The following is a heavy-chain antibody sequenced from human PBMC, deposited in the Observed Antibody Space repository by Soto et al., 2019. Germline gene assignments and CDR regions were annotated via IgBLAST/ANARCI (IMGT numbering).Heavy chain of an antibody. V-gene: IGHV4-59*01. Sequence: SETLSLTCTVSGGSISSYYWSWIRQPPGKGLEWIGDIYYSGSTNYNPSLKSRVTISVDTSKNQFSLKLSSVTAADTAVYYCARVGKSGSYYVLDYWGQGTMVTVS. CDR2: IYYSGST. D-gene: IGHD1-26*01. CDR1: GGSISSYY. J-gene: IGHJ4*02. CDR3: ARVGKSGSYYVLDY.